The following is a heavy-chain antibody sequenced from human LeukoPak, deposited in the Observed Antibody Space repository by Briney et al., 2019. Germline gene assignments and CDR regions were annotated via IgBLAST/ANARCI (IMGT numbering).Heavy chain of an antibody. V-gene: IGHV3-30*02. J-gene: IGHJ4*02. CDR3: AKDIGSYYDY. CDR1: GFTFSSNG. CDR2: IQYDGSKK. D-gene: IGHD3-10*01. Sequence: GGSLRLSCVASGFTFSSNGMHWVRQAPGKGLEWVTFIQYDGSKKYYADSVKGRFTISRDNSKNTLYLEMNSLRTEDTAVYYCAKDIGSYYDYWGQGTLVTVSS.